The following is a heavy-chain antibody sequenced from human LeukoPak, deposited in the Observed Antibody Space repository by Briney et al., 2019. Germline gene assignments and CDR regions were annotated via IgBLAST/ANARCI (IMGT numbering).Heavy chain of an antibody. CDR3: ASGYCSGGSCYSLGY. CDR2: IYHSGST. Sequence: SGTLSLTCAVSGGSISSSNWWSWVRQPPGKGLEWIGEIYHSGSTNYNPSLKSRVTISVDKSKNQFSLRLSSVTAADTAVYYCASGYCSGGSCYSLGYWGQGTLVTVSS. D-gene: IGHD2-15*01. CDR1: GGSISSSNW. V-gene: IGHV4-4*02. J-gene: IGHJ4*02.